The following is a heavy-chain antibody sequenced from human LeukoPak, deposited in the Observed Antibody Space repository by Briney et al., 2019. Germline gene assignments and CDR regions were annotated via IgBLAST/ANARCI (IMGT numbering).Heavy chain of an antibody. CDR1: GFTFSSYW. J-gene: IGHJ5*02. D-gene: IGHD3-10*01. CDR3: ARVTMVRGVWFDP. Sequence: PGGSLRLSCAASGFTFSSYWMGWVRQAPGKGLEWVANIKQDGSEKYYVDSVKGRFTISRDNAKNSLYLQMNSLRAEDTAVYYCARVTMVRGVWFDPWGQGTLVTVSS. CDR2: IKQDGSEK. V-gene: IGHV3-7*01.